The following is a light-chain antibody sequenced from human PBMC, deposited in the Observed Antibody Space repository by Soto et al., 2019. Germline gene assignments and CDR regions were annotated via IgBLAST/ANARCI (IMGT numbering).Light chain of an antibody. CDR1: QSVNSN. CDR2: GAS. Sequence: EIVITQSPATLSVSPGERATLSCRASQSVNSNLAWYQQKPGQAPRLLISGASNRATGTPDRFSGSGSGTDFTLTITSLEPEDFAVFYCHQYGISPPTFGQGTKVDIK. J-gene: IGKJ1*01. CDR3: HQYGISPPT. V-gene: IGKV3D-15*01.